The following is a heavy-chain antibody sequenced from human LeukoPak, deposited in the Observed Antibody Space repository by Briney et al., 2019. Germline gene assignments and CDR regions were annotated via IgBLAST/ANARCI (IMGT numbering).Heavy chain of an antibody. V-gene: IGHV3-74*01. CDR2: INSDGGGA. J-gene: IGHJ5*02. CDR1: GITFGNNW. CDR3: ARDVPHNWFDT. Sequence: PGGSLRLSCAASGITFGNNWMHWVRQGPGKGLVWISRINSDGGGAIYADSVKGRFTVSRDNAKNTLYLQMNSLRAEDTADCARDVPHNWFDTWGQGTLVTVSS.